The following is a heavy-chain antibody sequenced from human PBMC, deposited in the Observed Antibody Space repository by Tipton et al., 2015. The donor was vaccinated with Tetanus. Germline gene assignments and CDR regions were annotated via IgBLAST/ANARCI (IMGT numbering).Heavy chain of an antibody. CDR1: GYTFTHYG. J-gene: IGHJ6*02. CDR2: ISPFTGDT. D-gene: IGHD6-19*01. CDR3: ARDRAVPVQAYGTDV. Sequence: QSGPEVKKPGASVKVSCKASGYTFTHYGISWVRQAPGQGLEWVGWISPFTGDTEYAQKLQDRLILTTDTSTATAYVEVRSLTSDDTAVYYGARDRAVPVQAYGTDVWGQGTSVTVSS. V-gene: IGHV1-18*01.